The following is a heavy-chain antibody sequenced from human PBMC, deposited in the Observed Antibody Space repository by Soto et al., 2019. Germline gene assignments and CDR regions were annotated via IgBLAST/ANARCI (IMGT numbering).Heavy chain of an antibody. V-gene: IGHV3-23*01. CDR2: ISGSGGST. J-gene: IGHJ6*02. D-gene: IGHD3-9*01. CDR1: GFTFSSYA. Sequence: PGGSLSLSCAASGFTFSSYAMSWVRQAPGKGLEWVSAISGSGGSTYYADSVKGRFTISRDNSKNTLYLQMNSLRAEDTAVYYCAKVLRYFDALARQYGMDVWGQGTTVTVSS. CDR3: AKVLRYFDALARQYGMDV.